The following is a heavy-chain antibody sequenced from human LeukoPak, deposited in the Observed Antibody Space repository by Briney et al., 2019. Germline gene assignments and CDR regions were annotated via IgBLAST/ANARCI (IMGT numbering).Heavy chain of an antibody. D-gene: IGHD3-3*01. CDR3: ARGESYDFWSGYPAAY. CDR1: GGTFSSYA. CDR2: IIPIFGTA. V-gene: IGHV1-69*13. Sequence: SVKVSCKASGGTFSSYAIRWVRKAPGQGLEWMVGIIPIFGTANYAQKFQGRVTITADESTSTAYMELSSLRSEDTAVYYCARGESYDFWSGYPAAYWGQGTLVTVSS. J-gene: IGHJ4*02.